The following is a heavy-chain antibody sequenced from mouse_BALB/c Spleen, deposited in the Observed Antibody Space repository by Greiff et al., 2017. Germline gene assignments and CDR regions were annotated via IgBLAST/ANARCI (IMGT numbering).Heavy chain of an antibody. V-gene: IGHV1-87*01. CDR1: GYTFTSYW. CDR3: ARGGYDLYYFDY. D-gene: IGHD2-14*01. CDR2: IYPGDGDT. Sequence: VQLQQSGAELARPGASVKLSCKASGYTFTSYWMQWVKQRPGQGLEWIGAIYPGDGDTRYTQKFKGKATLTADKSSSTAYMQLSSLASEDSAVYYCARGGYDLYYFDYWGQGATLTVSS. J-gene: IGHJ2*01.